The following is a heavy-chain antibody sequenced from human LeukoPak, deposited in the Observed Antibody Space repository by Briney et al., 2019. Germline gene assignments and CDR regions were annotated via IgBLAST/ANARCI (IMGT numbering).Heavy chain of an antibody. CDR2: IYYSGST. Sequence: SETLSLTFTVSGGSISSYYWSWIRQPPGKGLEWIGYIYYSGSTNYNPSLKSRVTISVDTSKNQFSLKLSSVTAADTAVYYCAREPLYEGSGYWGQGTLVTVSS. V-gene: IGHV4-59*08. CDR1: GGSISSYY. D-gene: IGHD3-3*01. CDR3: AREPLYEGSGY. J-gene: IGHJ4*02.